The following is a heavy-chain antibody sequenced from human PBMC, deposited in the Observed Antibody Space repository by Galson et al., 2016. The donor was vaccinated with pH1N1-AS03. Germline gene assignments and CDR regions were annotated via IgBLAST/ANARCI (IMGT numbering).Heavy chain of an antibody. J-gene: IGHJ3*01. CDR2: IRYDGSDK. CDR3: AKDKVRQQVSESSAYYV. D-gene: IGHD6-13*01. V-gene: IGHV3-30*02. Sequence: SLRLSCATSRFTFSTYGMHWIRQAPGKGLEWVTFIRYDGSDKYYVDSVKGRFTISRDNSKNTLYLHMTSLRPEDTAVYYCAKDKVRQQVSESSAYYVWGQGTMVTVSS. CDR1: RFTFSTYG.